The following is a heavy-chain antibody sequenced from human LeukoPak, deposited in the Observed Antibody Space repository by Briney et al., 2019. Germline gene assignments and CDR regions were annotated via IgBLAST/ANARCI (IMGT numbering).Heavy chain of an antibody. CDR3: ARGGIAAAALVHLDY. J-gene: IGHJ4*02. Sequence: SETLSLTCSVSGGSITSYYRRWVRQPPGKGLEWIGYIYYSGSTNYNPSLKSRVTIAVETSKNKFSLKLSSVTAADTAVYYCARGGIAAAALVHLDYWGQGTLVTVSS. V-gene: IGHV4-59*01. CDR1: GGSITSYY. CDR2: IYYSGST. D-gene: IGHD6-13*01.